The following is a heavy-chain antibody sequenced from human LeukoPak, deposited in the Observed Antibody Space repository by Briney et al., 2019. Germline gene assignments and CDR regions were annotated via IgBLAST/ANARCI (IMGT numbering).Heavy chain of an antibody. J-gene: IGHJ4*02. D-gene: IGHD3-10*01. CDR2: ISWNSGSI. CDR3: AKESGGYFDY. Sequence: PGRSLRLSCAASGFTFDDYAMHWVRQAPGKGLEWVSGISWNSGSIGYADSVKGRFTISRDNAKNSLYLQMNSLRAEDMALYYCAKESGGYFDYWGQGTLVTVSS. CDR1: GFTFDDYA. V-gene: IGHV3-9*03.